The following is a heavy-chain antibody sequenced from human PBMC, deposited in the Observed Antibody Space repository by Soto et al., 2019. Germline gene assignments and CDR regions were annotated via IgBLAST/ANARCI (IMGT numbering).Heavy chain of an antibody. D-gene: IGHD6-13*01. V-gene: IGHV3-73*01. CDR2: IRSKANSYAT. J-gene: IGHJ6*02. Sequence: PGGSLRLSCAASGFTFSGSAMHWVRQASGKGLEWVGRIRSKANSYATAYAASVKGRFTISRDDSKNTAYLQMNSLKTEDTAVYYCTRPRLERSSSTTRNYYYGMDVWGQGTTVTVSS. CDR1: GFTFSGSA. CDR3: TRPRLERSSSTTRNYYYGMDV.